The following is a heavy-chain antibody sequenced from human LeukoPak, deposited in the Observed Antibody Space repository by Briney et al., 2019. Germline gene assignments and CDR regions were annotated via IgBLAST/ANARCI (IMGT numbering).Heavy chain of an antibody. Sequence: GGSLRLSCAASGFTFSNAWMSWVRQAPGKGLEWVGRIKSKTDGGTTDYAAPVKGRFTISRDDSKNTLYLQMNSLKTEDTAAYYCTTERLWFGEDYFDYWGQGTLVTVSS. CDR1: GFTFSNAW. CDR2: IKSKTDGGTT. V-gene: IGHV3-15*01. D-gene: IGHD3-10*01. CDR3: TTERLWFGEDYFDY. J-gene: IGHJ4*02.